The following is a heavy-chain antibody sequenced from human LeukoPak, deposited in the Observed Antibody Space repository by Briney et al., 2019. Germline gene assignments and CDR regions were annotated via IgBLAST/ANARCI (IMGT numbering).Heavy chain of an antibody. J-gene: IGHJ2*01. CDR1: GFIFSNFG. CDR3: ARDSDYSSSWYGHFDL. V-gene: IGHV3-30*02. Sequence: GGSLRLSCAASGFIFSNFGMHWVRQAPGKGLEWVAFIRSSGENKYYADSVKGRFTTSRDTSKSTQYLQMNSLRAEDTAVYYCARDSDYSSSWYGHFDLWGRGTLVTVSS. D-gene: IGHD6-13*01. CDR2: IRSSGENK.